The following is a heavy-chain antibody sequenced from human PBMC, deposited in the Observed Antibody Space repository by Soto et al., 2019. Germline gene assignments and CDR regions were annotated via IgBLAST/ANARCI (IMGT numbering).Heavy chain of an antibody. Sequence: QFQLVQSGAEVKKPGSSVKVSCKASGGTFSSYAISWVRQAPGQGLEWMGGIIPIFGTANYAQKFQGRVTITADEATSTAYMELSSLRSEDTAVYYCARLGCGGDCYSDWYFDLWGRGTLVTVSS. J-gene: IGHJ2*01. V-gene: IGHV1-69*12. CDR1: GGTFSSYA. D-gene: IGHD2-21*02. CDR2: IIPIFGTA. CDR3: ARLGCGGDCYSDWYFDL.